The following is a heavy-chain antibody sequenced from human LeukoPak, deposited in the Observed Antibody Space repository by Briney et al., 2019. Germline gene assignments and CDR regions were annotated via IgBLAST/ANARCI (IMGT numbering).Heavy chain of an antibody. V-gene: IGHV1-24*01. CDR3: TTSGTGYSRGFSATGWYYFDY. CDR1: GFTLSEVS. CDR2: FDPDYGET. D-gene: IGHD6-25*01. J-gene: IGHJ4*02. Sequence: ASVKVSCKVSGFTLSEVSMHWVRQAPGKGLEWMGGFDPDYGETIYAQKFQGRVTMTDDTSTDTAYMELSSLRSEDTAVYYCTTSGTGYSRGFSATGWYYFDYWGQGTLVTVSS.